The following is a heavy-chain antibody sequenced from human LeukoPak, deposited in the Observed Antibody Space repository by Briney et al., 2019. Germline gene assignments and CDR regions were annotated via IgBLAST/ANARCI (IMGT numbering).Heavy chain of an antibody. V-gene: IGHV4-4*07. D-gene: IGHD3-10*01. J-gene: IGHJ4*02. CDR3: ARDSSMVRGVIIDY. CDR1: GGSFSGYY. CDR2: IYTSGST. Sequence: TSETLSLTCAVYGGSFSGYYWSWIRQPPGKGLEWIGRIYTSGSTNYNPSLKSRVTMSVDTSKNQFSLKLSSVTAADTAVYYCARDSSMVRGVIIDYWGQGTLVTVSS.